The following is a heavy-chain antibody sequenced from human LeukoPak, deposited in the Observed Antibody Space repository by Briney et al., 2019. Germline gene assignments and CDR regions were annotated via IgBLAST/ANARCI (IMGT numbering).Heavy chain of an antibody. V-gene: IGHV1-46*01. CDR2: INPTDGSA. Sequence: ASVKVPCKASGYTFTSNYIHWVRQAPGQGLEWMGIINPTDGSASYAQKFQGRVTMTRDTSMSTVYMELRSLRSDDTAVYYCARDPALGHFRLPAAILGIDYWGQGTLVTVSS. CDR3: ARDPALGHFRLPAAILGIDY. D-gene: IGHD2-2*02. CDR1: GYTFTSNY. J-gene: IGHJ4*02.